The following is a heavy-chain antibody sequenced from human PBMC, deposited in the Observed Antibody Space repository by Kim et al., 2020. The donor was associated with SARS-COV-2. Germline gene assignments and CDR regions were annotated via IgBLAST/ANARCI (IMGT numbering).Heavy chain of an antibody. J-gene: IGHJ6*02. Sequence: SETLSLTCTVSGGSISSSSYYWGWLRQPPGKGLEWIGSIYYSGSTYYNPSLKSRVTISVDTSKNQFSLKLSSVTAADTAVYYCARHFPPLGVRGASKVSGMDVWGQGTTVTVSS. V-gene: IGHV4-39*01. CDR2: IYYSGST. D-gene: IGHD3-10*01. CDR1: GGSISSSSYY. CDR3: ARHFPPLGVRGASKVSGMDV.